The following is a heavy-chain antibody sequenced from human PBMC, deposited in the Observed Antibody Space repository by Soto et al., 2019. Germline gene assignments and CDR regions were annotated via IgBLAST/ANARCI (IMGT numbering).Heavy chain of an antibody. D-gene: IGHD6-13*01. CDR3: ARVGSSSWYLSADYYYYGMDV. CDR2: ISSSSSYI. CDR1: GFTFSSYS. Sequence: EVQLVESGGGLVKPGGSLRLSCAASGFTFSSYSMNWVRQAPGKGLEWVSSISSSSSYIYYADSVKGRFTISRDNAKNSLYLQMNSRRAEDTAVYYCARVGSSSWYLSADYYYYGMDVWGQGTTVTVSS. J-gene: IGHJ6*02. V-gene: IGHV3-21*01.